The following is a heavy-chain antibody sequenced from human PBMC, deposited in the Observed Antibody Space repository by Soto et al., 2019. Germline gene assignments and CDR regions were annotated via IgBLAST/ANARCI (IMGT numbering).Heavy chain of an antibody. J-gene: IGHJ2*01. Sequence: QVQLQESGPGLVKPSQTLSLTCTVSGGSISSGGYYWSWIRQHPGKGLEWIGYIYYSGSTYYNPSLKSRVTISVATSKNQFSLKLSSVTAADTAVYYCARVMRAYCGGDCYPPGWYFDLWGRGTLVTVSS. V-gene: IGHV4-31*03. CDR1: GGSISSGGYY. D-gene: IGHD2-21*02. CDR3: ARVMRAYCGGDCYPPGWYFDL. CDR2: IYYSGST.